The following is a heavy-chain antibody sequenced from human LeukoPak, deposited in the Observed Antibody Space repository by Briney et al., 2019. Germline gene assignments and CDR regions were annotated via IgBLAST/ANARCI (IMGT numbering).Heavy chain of an antibody. CDR3: AADAFNMGNDAFDI. V-gene: IGHV3-7*05. CDR2: IIQDGSDR. J-gene: IGHJ3*02. CDR1: GFTFGKYW. D-gene: IGHD2/OR15-2a*01. Sequence: QPGGSLRLPCAASGFTFGKYWMSWVRQAPGKGLEWVANIIQDGSDRYYVDSVKGRFTISRDNAKNSLYLQMNSLRAEDTAVYYCAADAFNMGNDAFDIWGQGTMVTVSS.